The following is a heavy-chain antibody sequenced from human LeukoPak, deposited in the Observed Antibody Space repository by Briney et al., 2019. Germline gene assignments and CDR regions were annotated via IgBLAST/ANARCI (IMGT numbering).Heavy chain of an antibody. CDR3: ARDNYDSSTPYYFDN. D-gene: IGHD3-22*01. J-gene: IGHJ4*02. V-gene: IGHV3-48*03. CDR2: INSRGSTI. CDR1: GFTFSTYE. Sequence: PGGSLRLSCAASGFTFSTYEMNWVRQAPGKGLEWISYINSRGSTIYYADAVKGRFTISRDNAKNSLYLQMNSLRAEDTAVYYCARDNYDSSTPYYFDNWGQGTLVTVSS.